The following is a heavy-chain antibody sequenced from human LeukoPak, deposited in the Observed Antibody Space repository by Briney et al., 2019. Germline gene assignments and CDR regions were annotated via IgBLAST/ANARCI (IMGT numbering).Heavy chain of an antibody. CDR2: INHSGST. J-gene: IGHJ4*02. CDR1: GFTFSNAW. CDR3: ARTVMITFGGVIVSPFDY. V-gene: IGHV4-34*01. Sequence: GSLRLSCAASGFTFSNAWMSWVRQPPGKGLEWIGEINHSGSTNYNPSLKSRVTISVDTSKNQFSLKLSSVTAADTAVYYCARTVMITFGGVIVSPFDYWGQGTLVTVSS. D-gene: IGHD3-16*02.